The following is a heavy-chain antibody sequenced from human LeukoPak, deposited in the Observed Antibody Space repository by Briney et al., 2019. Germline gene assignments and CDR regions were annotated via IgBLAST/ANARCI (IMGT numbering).Heavy chain of an antibody. CDR1: GYTFIGYY. J-gene: IGHJ4*02. CDR3: ARGYYDSSGNPTWADYYFDY. D-gene: IGHD3-22*01. V-gene: IGHV1-2*02. CDR2: INPKSGDT. Sequence: ASVKVSCKASGYTFIGYYIHWVRQAPGQGLQWVGWINPKSGDTNYAQRFQGRVTMTRDTSISTAFMDLSRLRSDDTAVYYCARGYYDSSGNPTWADYYFDYWGQGTLATVSS.